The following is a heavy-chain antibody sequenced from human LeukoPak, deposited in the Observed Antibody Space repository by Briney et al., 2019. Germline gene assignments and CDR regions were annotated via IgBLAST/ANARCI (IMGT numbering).Heavy chain of an antibody. CDR2: ISYDGSNK. CDR1: GFTFSSYA. V-gene: IGHV3-30-3*01. CDR3: ARDNYCSSTDCYNFDY. D-gene: IGHD2-2*02. Sequence: GGSLRLSCAASGFTFSSYAMHWVRQAPGKGLEWVAVISYDGSNKYYADSVKGRFTISRDNSKNTLYLQMDSLRVDDTAVYYCARDNYCSSTDCYNFDYWGQGTLVTVSS. J-gene: IGHJ4*02.